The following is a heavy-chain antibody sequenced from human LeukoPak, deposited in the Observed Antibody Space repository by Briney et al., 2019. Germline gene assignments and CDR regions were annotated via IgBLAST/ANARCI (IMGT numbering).Heavy chain of an antibody. CDR1: GFTFSSYG. Sequence: GGSLRLSCAASGFTFSSYGMHWVRQAPGKGLEWVAVIWYDGSNKYYADSVKGRFTISRDNSKNTLYLQMNSLRAEDTAVHYCARDPGVEATGYFDYWGQGTLVTVSS. J-gene: IGHJ4*02. CDR3: ARDPGVEATGYFDY. V-gene: IGHV3-33*01. CDR2: IWYDGSNK. D-gene: IGHD1-26*01.